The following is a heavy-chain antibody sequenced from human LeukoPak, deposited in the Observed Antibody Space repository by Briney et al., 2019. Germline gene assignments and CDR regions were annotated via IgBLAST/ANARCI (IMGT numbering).Heavy chain of an antibody. J-gene: IGHJ5*02. Sequence: SETLSLTCTVSGGSISSGDYYWPWVRQPPGRGLEWIGSIYYSGSTYYNPSLGSRVTISVDTSKNQFSLRLSSCTAADTAVYYCARLELVAAGNLWSYPWGQGALVTVST. D-gene: IGHD6-13*01. CDR1: GGSISSGDYY. CDR3: ARLELVAAGNLWSYP. CDR2: IYYSGST. V-gene: IGHV4-39*01.